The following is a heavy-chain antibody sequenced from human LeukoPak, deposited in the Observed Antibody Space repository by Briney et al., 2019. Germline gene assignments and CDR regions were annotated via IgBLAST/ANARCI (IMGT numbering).Heavy chain of an antibody. CDR3: ARAQYSSSWYFDY. J-gene: IGHJ4*02. V-gene: IGHV1-2*02. D-gene: IGHD6-13*01. Sequence: ASVKVSFKASGYTFTGYYMHWVRQAPGQGLEWMGWINPNSGGTNYAQKFQGRVTMTRDTSISTAYMELSRLRSDDTAVYYCARAQYSSSWYFDYWGQGTLVTVSS. CDR1: GYTFTGYY. CDR2: INPNSGGT.